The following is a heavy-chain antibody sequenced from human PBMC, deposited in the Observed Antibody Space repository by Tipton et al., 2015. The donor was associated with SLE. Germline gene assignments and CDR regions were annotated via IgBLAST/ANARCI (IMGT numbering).Heavy chain of an antibody. CDR2: IYYSGST. CDR1: GYSISSGYY. Sequence: TLSLTCAVSGYSISSGYYWSWIRQPPGKGLEWIGYIYYSGSTNYNPSLKSRVTISVDTSKNQFSLKLSSVTAADTAVYYCARDGRRWLQPSGWFDPWGQGTLVTASS. V-gene: IGHV4-61*01. CDR3: ARDGRRWLQPSGWFDP. D-gene: IGHD5-24*01. J-gene: IGHJ5*02.